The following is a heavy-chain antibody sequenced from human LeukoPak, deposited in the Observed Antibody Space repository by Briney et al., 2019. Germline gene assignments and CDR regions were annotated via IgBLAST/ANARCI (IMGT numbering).Heavy chain of an antibody. CDR3: ARAIGVAQSSSLGY. D-gene: IGHD3-3*01. V-gene: IGHV1-2*02. Sequence: ASVKVSCKASGYTFTGYYMHWVRQAPGQGLEWMGWINPNSGGTNYAQKFQGRVTMTRDTSISTAYMELSRLRPDDTAVYYCARAIGVAQSSSLGYWGQGTLVTVSS. J-gene: IGHJ4*02. CDR2: INPNSGGT. CDR1: GYTFTGYY.